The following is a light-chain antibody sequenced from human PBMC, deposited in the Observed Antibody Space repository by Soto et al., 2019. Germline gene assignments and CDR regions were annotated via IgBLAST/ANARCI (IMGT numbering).Light chain of an antibody. CDR3: QSYDTSLSALYV. J-gene: IGLJ1*01. V-gene: IGLV1-40*01. Sequence: QAVVTQPPSVSGAPGQRVTISCTGSNSNIGAGYDVHWYQLLPGTAPKLLIYGNSNRSSGVPDRFSGSKSGTSASLAITGLQAEDEADYYCQSYDTSLSALYVFGTGTKLTVL. CDR1: NSNIGAGYD. CDR2: GNS.